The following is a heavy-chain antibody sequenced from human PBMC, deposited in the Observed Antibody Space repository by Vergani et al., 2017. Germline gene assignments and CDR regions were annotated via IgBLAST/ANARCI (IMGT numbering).Heavy chain of an antibody. CDR2: INSDGSST. V-gene: IGHV3-74*01. J-gene: IGHJ6*02. CDR1: GFTFSSYW. Sequence: EVQLVESGGGLVQPGGSLKLSCAASGFTFSSYWMHWVRQAPGKGLVWVSRINSDGSSTSYADSVKGRFTISRDNAKNTLYLQMNSLRAEDTAVYYCAREYYDSSSYYLLPSGMDVWGQGTTVTVSS. CDR3: AREYYDSSSYYLLPSGMDV. D-gene: IGHD3-22*01.